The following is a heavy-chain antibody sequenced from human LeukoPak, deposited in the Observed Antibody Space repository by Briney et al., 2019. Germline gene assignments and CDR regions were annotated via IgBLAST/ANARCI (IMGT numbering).Heavy chain of an antibody. Sequence: SETLSLTCTVSGGSISSYYWSWIRQPPGKGLQWIGSFYYSGSTYYNPSLKSRVTMSVDTSKNHFPLKLSSVTAADTAVYYCAVGSGYDDYWGQGILVTVSS. CDR3: AVGSGYDDY. J-gene: IGHJ4*02. CDR2: FYYSGST. D-gene: IGHD5-12*01. CDR1: GGSISSYY. V-gene: IGHV4-39*06.